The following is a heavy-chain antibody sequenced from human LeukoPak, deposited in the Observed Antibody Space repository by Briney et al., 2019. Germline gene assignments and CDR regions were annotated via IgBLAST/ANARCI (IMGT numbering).Heavy chain of an antibody. CDR1: GYSFTSYW. Sequence: GASLKISCEGSGYSFTSYWIGWVRQMPGKGLEWTGIIYLGDSDTRYSPSFQGQVTISADKSINTVYLQWSSLKASDTAMYYCARHSRGAGDGFDYWGQGTLVTVSS. CDR3: ARHSRGAGDGFDY. V-gene: IGHV5-51*01. CDR2: IYLGDSDT. J-gene: IGHJ4*02. D-gene: IGHD2-21*02.